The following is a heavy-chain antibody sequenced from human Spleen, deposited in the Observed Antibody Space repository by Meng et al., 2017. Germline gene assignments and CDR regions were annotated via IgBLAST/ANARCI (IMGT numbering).Heavy chain of an antibody. CDR2: INPNSGDT. Sequence: ASVKVSCKASGYTFTAYYMHWVRQAPGQGLEWMGWINPNSGDTNYAQKFQGRVTMTRDTSIGTIYMEMSRLRSEETAVYYCARKMETAGTTNYYYYGMDVWGQGTTVTVSS. D-gene: IGHD6-19*01. CDR3: ARKMETAGTTNYYYYGMDV. V-gene: IGHV1-2*02. CDR1: GYTFTAYY. J-gene: IGHJ6*02.